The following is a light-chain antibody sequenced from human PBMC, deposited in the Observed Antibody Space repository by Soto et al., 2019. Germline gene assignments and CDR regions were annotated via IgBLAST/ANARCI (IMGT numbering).Light chain of an antibody. CDR3: QVWDSSSDPSYV. Sequence: SYELTQPPSVSVAPGQTVRITCGGNNIASKSVHWYQQKPGQAPVLVVSDDNDRPSGIPERFSGSNSGNTATLTISRVEAGDEADYYCQVWDSSSDPSYVFGTGTKLTVL. V-gene: IGLV3-21*02. CDR1: NIASKS. J-gene: IGLJ1*01. CDR2: DDN.